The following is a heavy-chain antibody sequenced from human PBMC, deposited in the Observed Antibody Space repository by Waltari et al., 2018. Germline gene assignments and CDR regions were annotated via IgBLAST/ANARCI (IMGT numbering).Heavy chain of an antibody. J-gene: IGHJ4*02. Sequence: EVQLLESGGDLIQPGGSLRLSCAASGFTFTSYTMSWVRQAPGEGLEWVAGISGTGGSTYHADSVRGRFTISRDNSKNTWYLQMNSLRAEDTAVYYCAKGSKVVLSPHYFDYWGQGSLVTVSS. CDR2: ISGTGGST. CDR1: GFTFTSYT. V-gene: IGHV3-23*01. D-gene: IGHD3-22*01. CDR3: AKGSKVVLSPHYFDY.